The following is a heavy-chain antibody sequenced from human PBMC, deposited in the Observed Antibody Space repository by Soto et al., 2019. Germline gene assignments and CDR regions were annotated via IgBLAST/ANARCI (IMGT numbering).Heavy chain of an antibody. D-gene: IGHD3-22*01. CDR3: ARDYYDSSDYVFYFDY. V-gene: IGHV1-2*02. Sequence: ASVKVSCKASGYIFTGYYMHWVLQAPGQGLEWMGWINPNSGGTNYAQKFQGRVTMTRDTSISTAYMELSRLRSDDTAVYYCARDYYDSSDYVFYFDYWGQGTLVTVSS. CDR2: INPNSGGT. J-gene: IGHJ4*02. CDR1: GYIFTGYY.